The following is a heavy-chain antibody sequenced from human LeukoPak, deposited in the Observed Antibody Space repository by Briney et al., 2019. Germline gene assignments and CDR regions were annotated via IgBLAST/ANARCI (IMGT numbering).Heavy chain of an antibody. CDR1: GFTFSNYG. D-gene: IGHD1-20*01. Sequence: GESLRLSCAASGFTFSNYGMHWVRQAPGKGLEWMAVMSHDGNNKNYADSVKGRFTISRDNSKNTLFLQMNSLRAEDTAVYYCTKGEGITGTATPDYWGQGTLLTVSS. CDR2: MSHDGNNK. V-gene: IGHV3-30*18. CDR3: TKGEGITGTATPDY. J-gene: IGHJ4*02.